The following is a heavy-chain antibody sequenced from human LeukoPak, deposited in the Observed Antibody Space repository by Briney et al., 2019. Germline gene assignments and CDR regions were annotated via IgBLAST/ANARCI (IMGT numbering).Heavy chain of an antibody. V-gene: IGHV1-18*04. Sequence: GASVKVSCKASGYTFTGYYMHWVRQAPGQGLEWMGWISAYNGNTNYAQKLQGRVTMTTDTSTSTAYMELRSLRSDDTVVYYCARVVTQFDYWGQGTLVTVSS. D-gene: IGHD2-21*02. CDR3: ARVVTQFDY. J-gene: IGHJ4*02. CDR1: GYTFTGYY. CDR2: ISAYNGNT.